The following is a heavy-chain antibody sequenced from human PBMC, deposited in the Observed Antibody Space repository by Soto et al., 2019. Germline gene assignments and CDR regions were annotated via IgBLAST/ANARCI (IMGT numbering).Heavy chain of an antibody. J-gene: IGHJ5*02. CDR2: IYYSGST. CDR1: GGSISSYY. Sequence: PSETLSLTCTVSGGSISSYYWSWIRQPPGKGLEWIGYIYYSGSTNYNPSLKSRVTISVDTSKNQFSLKLSSVTAADTAVYYCARAGPYCSGGSGYPNWFDPWGQETLVTVSS. V-gene: IGHV4-59*08. D-gene: IGHD2-15*01. CDR3: ARAGPYCSGGSGYPNWFDP.